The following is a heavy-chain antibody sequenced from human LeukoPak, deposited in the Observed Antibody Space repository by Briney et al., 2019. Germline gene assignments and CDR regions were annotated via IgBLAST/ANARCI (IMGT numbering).Heavy chain of an antibody. D-gene: IGHD3-10*01. V-gene: IGHV3-21*01. CDR1: GFIFSYYS. J-gene: IGHJ3*02. CDR2: INSNSNYM. Sequence: GGSLRLSCAASGFIFSYYSMNWVRQAPGKGLEWVSSINSNSNYMSYADSVKGRFTISRDNAKNSLYLQMTSLRPEDTAVYYCARSEFEAFDMWGQGTMVTVSS. CDR3: ARSEFEAFDM.